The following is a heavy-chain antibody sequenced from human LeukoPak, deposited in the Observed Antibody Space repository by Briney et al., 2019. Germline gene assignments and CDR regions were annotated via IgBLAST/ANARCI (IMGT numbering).Heavy chain of an antibody. J-gene: IGHJ4*02. CDR1: GGSISSYY. V-gene: IGHV4-4*07. CDR2: LHTSGST. CDR3: ARSRLLRYFDWLFSSSGYFDY. D-gene: IGHD3-9*01. Sequence: SETLSLTCTVSGGSISSYYWSWIRQPAGEGLEWIGRLHTSGSTHYNPSLKSRVTMSVDTSKNQFSLKLSSVTAADTTVYYCARSRLLRYFDWLFSSSGYFDYWGQGTLVTVSS.